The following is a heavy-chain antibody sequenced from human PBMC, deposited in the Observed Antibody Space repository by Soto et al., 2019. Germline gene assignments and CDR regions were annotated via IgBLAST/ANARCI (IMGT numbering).Heavy chain of an antibody. CDR2: IYYSGST. Sequence: SETLSLTCTVSGGSISDFYWSWIRQPPGKGLEWIGYIYYSGSTNYNPSLKSRVTISVDTSKNQFSLNLRSMSPADTAVYYCARVGGLAARTFDYWGPGTLVTVS. V-gene: IGHV4-59*01. D-gene: IGHD6-6*01. CDR3: ARVGGLAARTFDY. J-gene: IGHJ4*02. CDR1: GGSISDFY.